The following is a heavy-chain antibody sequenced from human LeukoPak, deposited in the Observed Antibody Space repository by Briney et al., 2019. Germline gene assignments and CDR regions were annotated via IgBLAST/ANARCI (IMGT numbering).Heavy chain of an antibody. J-gene: IGHJ4*02. CDR2: ISGSGGST. D-gene: IGHD5-12*01. CDR1: GFTFSSYA. Sequence: GGSLRLSCAASGFTFSSYAISWVRQAPGEGLEWVSHISGSGGSTYYADSVKGRFTISRDNSKNTLYLQMNSLRAEDTAVYYCAKRVVVATSYYFDYWGQGTLVTVSS. CDR3: AKRVVVATSYYFDY. V-gene: IGHV3-23*01.